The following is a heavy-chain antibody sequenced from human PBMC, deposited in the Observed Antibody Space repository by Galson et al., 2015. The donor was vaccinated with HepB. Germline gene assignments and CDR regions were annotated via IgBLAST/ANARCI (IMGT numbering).Heavy chain of an antibody. CDR3: ARDASPTTDAWYYFDY. Sequence: SLRLSCAASGFTFSSHSMYWVRQAPGKGLEWIAYISSSGNNIYYADSVKGRFSISRDNANNALYLQMDSLGDDDTAVYYCARDASPTTDAWYYFDYWGQGTLVTVSS. CDR2: ISSSGNNI. J-gene: IGHJ4*02. CDR1: GFTFSSHS. D-gene: IGHD1-1*01. V-gene: IGHV3-48*02.